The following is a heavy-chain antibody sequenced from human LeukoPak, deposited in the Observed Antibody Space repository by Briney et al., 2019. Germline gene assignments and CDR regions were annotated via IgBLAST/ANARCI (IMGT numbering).Heavy chain of an antibody. Sequence: PGGSLRLSCAASGFTFSSYAMHWVRQAPGKGLEWVAVISYDGSNKYYADSVKGRFTISRDNSKNTLYLQMNSLRAEDTAVYYCARDFDRTYYFDYWGQGTLVTVSS. CDR2: ISYDGSNK. J-gene: IGHJ4*02. D-gene: IGHD3-9*01. CDR1: GFTFSSYA. CDR3: ARDFDRTYYFDY. V-gene: IGHV3-30-3*01.